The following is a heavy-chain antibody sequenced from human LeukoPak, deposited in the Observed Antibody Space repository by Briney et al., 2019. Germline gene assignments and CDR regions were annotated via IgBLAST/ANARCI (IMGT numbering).Heavy chain of an antibody. CDR2: MKSRSAGGTT. V-gene: IGHV3-15*01. J-gene: IGHJ4*02. CDR1: GFTFSNAW. Sequence: GRSSRLSCEASGFTFSNAWMNGVRQAPETGLEWVGRMKSRSAGGTTDYVAPVKGRFTISRDDSKHTLYLQVNSLKTEDTAVYYCTTGNWGSFSYWGQGTLVTVSS. CDR3: TTGNWGSFSY. D-gene: IGHD7-27*01.